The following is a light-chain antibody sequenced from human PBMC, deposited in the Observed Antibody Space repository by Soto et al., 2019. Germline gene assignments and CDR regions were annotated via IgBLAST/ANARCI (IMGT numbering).Light chain of an antibody. CDR3: CSYAGTGTDNYV. J-gene: IGLJ1*01. V-gene: IGLV2-23*01. CDR2: DDI. CDR1: SGDIGSYNF. Sequence: QPVLTPPASVSGSPGQSITISCTRTSGDIGSYNFVSWYQQHPGKAPKFMIYDDIKRPSGVSNRFSGSKSGNTASLTISRLQAEHEADYYCCSYAGTGTDNYVFGSGTKVTVL.